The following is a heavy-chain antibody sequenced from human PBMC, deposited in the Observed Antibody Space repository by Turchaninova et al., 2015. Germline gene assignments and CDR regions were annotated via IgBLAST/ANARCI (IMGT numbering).Heavy chain of an antibody. J-gene: IGHJ4*02. CDR1: GDSVSSNNAA. CDR2: TYYTSKWYN. Sequence: GQGLVKTSQTLSLTCAISGDSVSSNNAAWNWIRQSPSRGLEWLGRTYYTSKWYNDYAVSVKSRITINPDTTKNQFPLQLNSVTPEDTAVYYCARLGIEVAGTTEPDDYWGQGTLVTVSS. V-gene: IGHV6-1*01. CDR3: ARLGIEVAGTTEPDDY. D-gene: IGHD6-19*01.